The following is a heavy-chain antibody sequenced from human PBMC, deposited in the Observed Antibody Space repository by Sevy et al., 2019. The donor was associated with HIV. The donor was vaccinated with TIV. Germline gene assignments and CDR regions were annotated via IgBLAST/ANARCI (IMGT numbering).Heavy chain of an antibody. CDR2: ISGSGTRT. J-gene: IGHJ6*03. V-gene: IGHV3-23*01. D-gene: IGHD3-22*01. CDR3: AKGGGGHYDPDEIGYYFYYYNMDV. Sequence: GGSLRLSCAVSEFSFDSYGTTWVRQAPGKGLEWVSGISGSGTRTYYADSVKGRFIISRDNSKNTLYLQMNSLRSEDTAIYYCAKGGGGHYDPDEIGYYFYYYNMDVWGKGTTVTVSS. CDR1: EFSFDSYG.